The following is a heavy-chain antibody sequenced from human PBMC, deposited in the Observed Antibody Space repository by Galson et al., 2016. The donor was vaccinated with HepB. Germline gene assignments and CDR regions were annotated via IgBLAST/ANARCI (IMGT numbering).Heavy chain of an antibody. J-gene: IGHJ6*02. CDR1: GFTFSSYG. Sequence: SLRLSCAASGFTFSSYGMHWVRQAPGKGLEWVAVLSYDGSNKYYGDSVKGRFTISRDNSKNVMYLQMNSLRAEDTALYYCARDPGYCSGGSCHGLDVWGQGTTVTVSS. CDR2: LSYDGSNK. V-gene: IGHV3-30*03. D-gene: IGHD2-15*01. CDR3: ARDPGYCSGGSCHGLDV.